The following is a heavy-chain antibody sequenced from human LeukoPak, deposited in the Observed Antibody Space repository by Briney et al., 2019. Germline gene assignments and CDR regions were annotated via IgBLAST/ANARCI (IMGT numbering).Heavy chain of an antibody. Sequence: GGSLRLSCAASGFSFSSYGMHWVRQAPGKGLEWVTFIRYDGSNKYYADSVKGRFTISRDNSKNTLYLQMNSLRPEDTAVYYCAKNGDRGAYCTGGTCYPYFYYYVDVWGKGTTVTI. CDR1: GFSFSSYG. V-gene: IGHV3-30*02. CDR3: AKNGDRGAYCTGGTCYPYFYYYVDV. D-gene: IGHD2-15*01. CDR2: IRYDGSNK. J-gene: IGHJ6*03.